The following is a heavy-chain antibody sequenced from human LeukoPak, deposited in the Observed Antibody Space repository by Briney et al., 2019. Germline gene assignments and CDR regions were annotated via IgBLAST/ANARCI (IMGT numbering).Heavy chain of an antibody. D-gene: IGHD3-22*01. Sequence: GGSLRLSCAASGVTFSSYSMNWVRQAPGKGLEWVSSISSSSSYIYYADSVKGRFTISRDNAKNSLYLQMNSLRAEDTAVYYCAREKYYYDSSGYYFDYWGQGTLVTVSS. CDR2: ISSSSSYI. CDR1: GVTFSSYS. V-gene: IGHV3-21*01. J-gene: IGHJ4*02. CDR3: AREKYYYDSSGYYFDY.